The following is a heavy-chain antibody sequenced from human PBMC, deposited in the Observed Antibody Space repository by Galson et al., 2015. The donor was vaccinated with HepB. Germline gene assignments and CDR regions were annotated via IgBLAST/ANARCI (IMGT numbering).Heavy chain of an antibody. Sequence: SLRLSCAASGFTFSDYHLTWVRQAPGKGLEWISYISSSGSSIYYADSVKGRFTISRDNVKNSLFLQMKSLSSEDTAVYYCARESYTTGWSSYNYFYNMDVWGKGTTVTVSS. V-gene: IGHV3-11*01. J-gene: IGHJ6*03. D-gene: IGHD6-19*01. CDR2: ISSSGSSI. CDR3: ARESYTTGWSSYNYFYNMDV. CDR1: GFTFSDYH.